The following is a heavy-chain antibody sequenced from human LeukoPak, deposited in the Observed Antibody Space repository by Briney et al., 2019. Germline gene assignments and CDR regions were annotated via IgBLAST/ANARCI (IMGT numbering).Heavy chain of an antibody. D-gene: IGHD3-16*01. CDR3: ASYYDYVWGSYFLVY. Sequence: SETLSLICTVSGYSISSGYFWGWIRQPPGKGLEWIGSIYHSGITYYNPSLRSRVTISVDTSKNQFSLKLSSVTAADTAVYYCASYYDYVWGSYFLVYWGQGTLVTVSS. CDR1: GYSISSGYF. V-gene: IGHV4-38-2*02. J-gene: IGHJ4*02. CDR2: IYHSGIT.